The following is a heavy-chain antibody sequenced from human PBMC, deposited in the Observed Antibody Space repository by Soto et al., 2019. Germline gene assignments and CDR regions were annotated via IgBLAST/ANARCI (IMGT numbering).Heavy chain of an antibody. CDR1: GGSISSSSYY. V-gene: IGHV4-39*01. CDR3: ARIGYGDYFDY. CDR2: IYYSGST. Sequence: SETLSLTCTVSGGSISSSSYYWGWIRQPPGKGLEWIGRIYYSGSTYYNPSLKSRVTISVDTSKNQFSLKLSSGTAADTAVYYCARIGYGDYFDYWGQGTLVTVSS. J-gene: IGHJ4*02. D-gene: IGHD4-17*01.